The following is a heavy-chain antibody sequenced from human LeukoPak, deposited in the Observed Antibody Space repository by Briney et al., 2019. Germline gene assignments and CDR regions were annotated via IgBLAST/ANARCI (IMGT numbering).Heavy chain of an antibody. CDR3: ARDDYGGNSGLFDY. CDR2: ISTYNGNT. Sequence: GASVKVSCKASGYTFTSYYMHWVRQAPGQGLEWMGWISTYNGNTKYAQKFEVRITMSTDTSTSTAYMELRSLTSADTAVYYCARDDYGGNSGLFDYWGQGTLITVSS. J-gene: IGHJ4*02. CDR1: GYTFTSYY. D-gene: IGHD4-23*01. V-gene: IGHV1-18*04.